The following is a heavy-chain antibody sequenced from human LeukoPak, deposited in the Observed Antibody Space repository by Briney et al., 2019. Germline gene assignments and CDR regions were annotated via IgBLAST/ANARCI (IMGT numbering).Heavy chain of an antibody. CDR3: ASRDCYDSGGFLI. CDR1: GYTFTGYY. J-gene: IGHJ4*02. CDR2: INPNSGGT. V-gene: IGHV1-2*02. Sequence: WASVKVSCKASGYTFTGYYMHWVRQAPGQGLEWMGWINPNSGGTTYAQKFKGRVTMTRDTSISTAYMELSRLRSDDTAVYYCASRDCYDSGGFLIWGQGTLVTVSS. D-gene: IGHD3-22*01.